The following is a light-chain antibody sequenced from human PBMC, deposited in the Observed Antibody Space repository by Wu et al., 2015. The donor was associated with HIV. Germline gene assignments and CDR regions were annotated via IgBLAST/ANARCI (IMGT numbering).Light chain of an antibody. J-gene: IGKJ1*01. Sequence: DIQMTQSPSSLSASVGDRVTITCRASQSISTYLNWHQQKPGKAPKLLISTASSLQSGVPSRFSGRGSGTDFTLIINSLQPEDFATYYCQQSYSTPSTFGQGTKVEIK. CDR1: QSISTY. CDR2: TAS. CDR3: QQSYSTPST. V-gene: IGKV1-39*01.